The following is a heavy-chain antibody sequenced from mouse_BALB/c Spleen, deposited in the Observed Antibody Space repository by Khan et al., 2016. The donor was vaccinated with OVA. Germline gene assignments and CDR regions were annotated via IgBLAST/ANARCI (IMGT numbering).Heavy chain of an antibody. CDR2: INPGTDNT. J-gene: IGHJ2*01. CDR3: AREDALYYFDY. CDR1: GYTFTSYW. V-gene: IGHV1-76*01. Sequence: QVQLKQSGPELVRPGASVKLSCKTSGYTFTSYWIHWVKQSSGKGLEWIARINPGTDNTYYNEKLKDKATLTADKSSSTAYMQLSSLKSEDSAVYFCAREDALYYFDYWGQGTTLTVSS.